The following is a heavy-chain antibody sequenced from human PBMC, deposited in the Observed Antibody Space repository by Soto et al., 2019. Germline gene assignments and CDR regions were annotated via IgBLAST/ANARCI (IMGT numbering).Heavy chain of an antibody. CDR3: ASSYYYDSSGYYEGGAFDI. D-gene: IGHD3-22*01. CDR2: IYPGDSDT. CDR1: GYSFTIYW. J-gene: IGHJ3*02. V-gene: IGHV5-51*01. Sequence: PGESLKISCNGSGYSFTIYWIGWVRQMPGKVLEWMGIIYPGDSDTRYSPSFQGQVTISADKSISTAYLQWSSLKASDTAMYYCASSYYYDSSGYYEGGAFDIWGQGTMVTVSS.